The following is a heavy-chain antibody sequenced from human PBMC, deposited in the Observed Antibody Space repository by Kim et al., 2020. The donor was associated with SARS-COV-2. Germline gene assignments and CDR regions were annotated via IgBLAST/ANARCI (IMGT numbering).Heavy chain of an antibody. Sequence: GGSLRLSCAASGFTFSSYGMHWVRQAPGKGLEWVAVISYDGSNKYYADSVKGRFTISRDNSKNTLYLQMNSLRAEDTAVYYCAKDRDYGDSSIFDYWGQGTLVTVSS. CDR1: GFTFSSYG. J-gene: IGHJ4*02. V-gene: IGHV3-30*18. D-gene: IGHD4-17*01. CDR3: AKDRDYGDSSIFDY. CDR2: ISYDGSNK.